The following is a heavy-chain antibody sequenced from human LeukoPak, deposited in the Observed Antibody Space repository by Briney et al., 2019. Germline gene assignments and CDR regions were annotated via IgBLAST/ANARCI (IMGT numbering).Heavy chain of an antibody. J-gene: IGHJ4*02. D-gene: IGHD6-6*01. V-gene: IGHV3-48*03. Sequence: QPGGALRLSCAPPRFTFSIYVMNRGSQAPGKGREWVSSISSGSSSIFYADSVKGRFTISRDNDKNSLYLQMNSLRVEDTAVYYCARGGIAARFAYWGQGTLVTVSS. CDR3: ARGGIAARFAY. CDR2: ISSGSSSI. CDR1: RFTFSIYV.